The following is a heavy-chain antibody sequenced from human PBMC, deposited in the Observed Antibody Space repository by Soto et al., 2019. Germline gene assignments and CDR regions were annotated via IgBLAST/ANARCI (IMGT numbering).Heavy chain of an antibody. CDR3: ARGDCVGGTCYSLAGSSYYYMDV. V-gene: IGHV3-74*01. Sequence: VKLVESGGGLVQPGGSLRLSCAASGFTFSNYWMYWVRQAPGKGLVWVSRINSDGSVSSYADSVKGRLTISRDNVKNTLYLQMNSLRVEDTAVYYCARGDCVGGTCYSLAGSSYYYMDVWGKGTTVTVFS. CDR2: INSDGSVS. D-gene: IGHD2-15*01. CDR1: GFTFSNYW. J-gene: IGHJ6*03.